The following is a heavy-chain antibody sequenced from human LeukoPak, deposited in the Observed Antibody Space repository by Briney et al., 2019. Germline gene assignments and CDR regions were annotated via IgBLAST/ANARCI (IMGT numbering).Heavy chain of an antibody. CDR3: ARDQGSGIYYGMDV. V-gene: IGHV3-66*01. Sequence: SGGSLRLSCAASGFTVSSNYMSWVRQAPGKGLEWVSVIYSGGSTYYADSVKGRFTISRDNSRNTLYLQMNSLRAEDTAVYYCARDQGSGIYYGMDVWGQGTTVTVSS. CDR1: GFTVSSNY. J-gene: IGHJ6*02. D-gene: IGHD3-10*01. CDR2: IYSGGST.